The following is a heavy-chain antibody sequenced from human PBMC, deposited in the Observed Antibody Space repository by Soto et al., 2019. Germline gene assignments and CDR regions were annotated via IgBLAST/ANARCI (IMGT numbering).Heavy chain of an antibody. D-gene: IGHD3-10*01. Sequence: GESLKISCKGSGYSFTSYWIGWVRQMPGKGLEWMGIIYPGDSDTRYSPSFQGQVTISADKSISTAYLQWSSLKASDTATYYCARHYSRVRGVNWVWFDPWGQGTLVTVSS. V-gene: IGHV5-51*01. CDR2: IYPGDSDT. CDR3: ARHYSRVRGVNWVWFDP. J-gene: IGHJ5*02. CDR1: GYSFTSYW.